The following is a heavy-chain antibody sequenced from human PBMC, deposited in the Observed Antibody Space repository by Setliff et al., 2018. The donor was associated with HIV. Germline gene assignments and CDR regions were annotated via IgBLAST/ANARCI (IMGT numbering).Heavy chain of an antibody. CDR3: ASYYGSGAHYPYYYYMDV. D-gene: IGHD3-10*01. Sequence: ASVMVSCKASSEYTFTNFDINWVRQAPGQGLEWMGWMHPHSGNTDYTQKFQGRVTMTRNTSISTAYMELSSLRSEDTAVYYCASYYGSGAHYPYYYYMDVWGKGTTVTVSS. J-gene: IGHJ6*03. CDR2: MHPHSGNT. V-gene: IGHV1-8*02. CDR1: SEYTFTNFD.